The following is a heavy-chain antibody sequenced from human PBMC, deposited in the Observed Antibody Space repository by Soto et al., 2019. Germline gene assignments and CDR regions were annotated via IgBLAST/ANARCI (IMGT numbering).Heavy chain of an antibody. V-gene: IGHV4-34*01. J-gene: IGHJ4*02. CDR1: GGSFSGYY. Sequence: SETLSLTCAVYGGSFSGYYWSWIRQPPGKGLEWIGEINHSGSTNYNPSLKSRVTISVDTSKNQFSLKLSSVTAADTAVYYCARGPGLPAPRAGRKYSSSPNNDYWGQGTLVTVSS. CDR3: ARGPGLPAPRAGRKYSSSPNNDY. CDR2: INHSGST. D-gene: IGHD6-13*01.